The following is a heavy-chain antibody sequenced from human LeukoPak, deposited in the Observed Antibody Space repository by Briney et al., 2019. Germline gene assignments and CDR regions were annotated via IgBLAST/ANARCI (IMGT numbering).Heavy chain of an antibody. Sequence: GGSLRLSCAASGFTFTNYAMSWVRQTPGKGLEWVAATVGSRPDTYHADSVKGRFTISRDNSKNMLYLQMNSLRAEDTAVYYCAKDLLRAFDIWGQGTMVTVSS. CDR2: TVGSRPDT. V-gene: IGHV3-23*01. CDR1: GFTFTNYA. J-gene: IGHJ3*02. CDR3: AKDLLRAFDI.